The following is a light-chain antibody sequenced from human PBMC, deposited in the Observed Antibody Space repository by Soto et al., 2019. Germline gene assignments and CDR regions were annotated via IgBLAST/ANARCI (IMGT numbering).Light chain of an antibody. CDR3: QQYGSSPLT. CDR2: GAS. CDR1: QSVYSDF. J-gene: IGKJ4*01. Sequence: IVLTQSPGTLSLSPGERATLSCRASQSVYSDFLAWYQQKPGQAPRLLIYGASSRATVIPDRFSSSGSGTDFTLTSSRLEPEDFAVYYCQQYGSSPLTFGGGTKVEIK. V-gene: IGKV3-20*01.